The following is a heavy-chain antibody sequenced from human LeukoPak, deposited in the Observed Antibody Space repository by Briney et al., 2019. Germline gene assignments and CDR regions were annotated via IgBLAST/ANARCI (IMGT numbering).Heavy chain of an antibody. CDR1: GFTFNKYS. Sequence: PGGSLRLSCVASGFTFNKYSMNWVRQAPGKGLEWVSSISSASSYIYYADSLKGRGNISRDNAKNSLYLQMSSLRAEDTAVYYCARDRGMTTVSGWGLWGQGTLVTVSS. CDR2: ISSASSYI. J-gene: IGHJ4*02. D-gene: IGHD4-17*01. CDR3: ARDRGMTTVSGWGL. V-gene: IGHV3-21*01.